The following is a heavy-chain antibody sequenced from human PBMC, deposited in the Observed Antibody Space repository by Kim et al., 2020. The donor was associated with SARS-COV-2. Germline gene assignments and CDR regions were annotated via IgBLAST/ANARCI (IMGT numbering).Heavy chain of an antibody. CDR1: GYTFTSYY. V-gene: IGHV1-46*01. CDR3: AREVYCGGDCYSHFDY. J-gene: IGHJ4*02. D-gene: IGHD2-21*02. CDR2: INPSGGST. Sequence: ASVKVSCKASGYTFTSYYMHWVRQAPGQGLEWMGIINPSGGSTSYAQKFQGRVTMTRDTSTSTVYMELSSLRSEDTAVYYCAREVYCGGDCYSHFDYWGQGTLVTVSS.